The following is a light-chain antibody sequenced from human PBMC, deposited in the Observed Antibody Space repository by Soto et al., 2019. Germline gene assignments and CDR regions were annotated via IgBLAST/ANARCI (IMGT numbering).Light chain of an antibody. V-gene: IGKV3-20*01. CDR3: HPYASSLTWT. Sequence: EKVWKQSVCGLCVSPGERATLSCRASQSVSSSYLAWYQQKPGQAPRPLIYGASSRATGIPDRFSGSGSGTDFTLTISRLEPEDFAVYYCHPYASSLTWTSAHGTKVDIK. CDR1: QSVSSSY. CDR2: GAS. J-gene: IGKJ1*01.